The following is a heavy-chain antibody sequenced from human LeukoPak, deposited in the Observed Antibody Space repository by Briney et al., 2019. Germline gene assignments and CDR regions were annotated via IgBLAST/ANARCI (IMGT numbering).Heavy chain of an antibody. CDR1: GGTFSSYT. CDR2: IIPVLGIA. V-gene: IGHV1-69*02. CDR3: ARVRWGNYYYYYGMDV. D-gene: IGHD7-27*01. Sequence: EASVKVSCKASGGTFSSYTISWVRQAPGQGLEWMGRIIPVLGIANYAQKFQGRVTITADKSTSTAYMELSSLRSEDTAVYYCARVRWGNYYYYYGMDVWGQGTTVTVSS. J-gene: IGHJ6*02.